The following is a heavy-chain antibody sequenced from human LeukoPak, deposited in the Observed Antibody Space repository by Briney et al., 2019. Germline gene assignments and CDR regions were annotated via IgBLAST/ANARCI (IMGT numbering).Heavy chain of an antibody. D-gene: IGHD6-13*01. CDR1: GFTFDDYA. Sequence: GGSLRLSCAVSGFTFDDYAMHWVRQAPGKGLEWVSGISWNSGSIGYADSVKGRFTISRDNAKNSLYLQMNSLRAEDMALYYCAKSSGYSSSWALDYWGQGTLVTVSS. CDR3: AKSSGYSSSWALDY. J-gene: IGHJ4*02. V-gene: IGHV3-9*03. CDR2: ISWNSGSI.